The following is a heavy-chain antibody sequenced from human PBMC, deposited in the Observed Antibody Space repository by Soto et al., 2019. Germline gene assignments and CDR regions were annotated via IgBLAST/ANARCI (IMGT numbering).Heavy chain of an antibody. CDR2: IYHSGST. CDR1: GGSISSSNW. J-gene: IGHJ6*02. CDR3: ARDSGYDFWSEPYGMDV. D-gene: IGHD3-3*01. Sequence: PSETLSLTCAVSGGSISSSNWWSWVRQPPGKGLEWIGEIYHSGSTNYNPSLKSRVTISVDKSKNQFSLKLSSVTAADTAVYYCARDSGYDFWSEPYGMDVWGQGTTVTVSS. V-gene: IGHV4-4*02.